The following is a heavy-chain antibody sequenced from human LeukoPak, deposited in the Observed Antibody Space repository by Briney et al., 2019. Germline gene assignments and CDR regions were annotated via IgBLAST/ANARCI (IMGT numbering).Heavy chain of an antibody. CDR3: ARAYTVAGTFSFLDY. Sequence: KPSETLSLTCTVSGYSISSGYYWGWIRQPPGKGLEWIGSIYHSGSTYYNPSLKSRVTISVDTSKNQFSLKLSSVTAADTAVYYCARAYTVAGTFSFLDYWGQGTLVTVSS. CDR1: GYSISSGYY. D-gene: IGHD6-19*01. V-gene: IGHV4-38-2*02. CDR2: IYHSGST. J-gene: IGHJ4*02.